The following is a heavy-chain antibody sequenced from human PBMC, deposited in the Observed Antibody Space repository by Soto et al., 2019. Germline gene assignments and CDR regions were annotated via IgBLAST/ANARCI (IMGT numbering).Heavy chain of an antibody. CDR2: IWYDGSNK. CDR3: AREEPSIAARPLDY. J-gene: IGHJ4*02. Sequence: QVQLVESGGGVVQPGRSLRLSCAASGFTFSSYGMHWVRQAPGKGLEWVAVIWYDGSNKYYADSVKGRFTISRDNSKNTLYLQMNSLRAEDTAVYYCAREEPSIAARPLDYWGQGTLVTVSS. D-gene: IGHD6-6*01. V-gene: IGHV3-33*01. CDR1: GFTFSSYG.